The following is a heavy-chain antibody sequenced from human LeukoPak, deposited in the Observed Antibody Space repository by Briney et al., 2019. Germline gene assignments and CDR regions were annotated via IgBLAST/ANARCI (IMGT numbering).Heavy chain of an antibody. J-gene: IGHJ3*02. V-gene: IGHV4-4*07. CDR1: GYSISSYY. CDR3: ARGGSGSYSAFDI. CDR2: ISTSGST. D-gene: IGHD1-26*01. Sequence: AETLCLSCTVSGYSISSYYLTWIRQPAGKGLDWVGRISTSGSTKYNASLKSRVTMSLDTSKNQFSLKLSSVTAADTAVYHCARGGSGSYSAFDIWGQGTMVTVSS.